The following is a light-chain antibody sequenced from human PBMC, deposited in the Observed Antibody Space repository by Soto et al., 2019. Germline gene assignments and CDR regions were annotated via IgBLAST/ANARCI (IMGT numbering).Light chain of an antibody. CDR3: QQYTSPPWT. Sequence: DIQMTQSPSTLSASVGDRVTITCRASQSISSWLAWYQQKPGKAPKLMISKASSLESGVPSRFSGSGSGTEFTLTVSSLQPDDFATYYCQQYTSPPWTFGQGTKVDIK. CDR2: KAS. CDR1: QSISSW. J-gene: IGKJ1*01. V-gene: IGKV1-5*03.